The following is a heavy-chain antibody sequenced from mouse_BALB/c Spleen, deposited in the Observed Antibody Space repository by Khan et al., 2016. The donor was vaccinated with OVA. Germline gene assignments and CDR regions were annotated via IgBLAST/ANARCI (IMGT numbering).Heavy chain of an antibody. Sequence: VQLKQSGPELVKPGASVKISCKASGYSFTGYFMNWVMQSHGKNLEWIGRINPHFGETFYNQKFRDKATLTVDESSSTAHMELRSLASEDSAVYYCARIYGSDFDYWGQGTTLTVSS. D-gene: IGHD1-1*01. J-gene: IGHJ2*01. CDR3: ARIYGSDFDY. CDR1: GYSFTGYF. V-gene: IGHV1-20*02. CDR2: INPHFGET.